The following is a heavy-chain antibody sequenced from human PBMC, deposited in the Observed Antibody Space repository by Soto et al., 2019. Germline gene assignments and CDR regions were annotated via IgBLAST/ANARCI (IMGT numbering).Heavy chain of an antibody. V-gene: IGHV3-48*02. D-gene: IGHD3-3*01. CDR1: GFTFSSNH. J-gene: IGHJ4*02. Sequence: GGSLRLSCVVSGFTFSSNHVNWVRQAPGKGLEWISYISSTYEIWYADSVKGRFTISRDNGRNSLFLQMSSLRDEDTAVYYCARDLRYDFWSGPSPTPFDYWGQGTLVTVSS. CDR3: ARDLRYDFWSGPSPTPFDY. CDR2: ISSTYEI.